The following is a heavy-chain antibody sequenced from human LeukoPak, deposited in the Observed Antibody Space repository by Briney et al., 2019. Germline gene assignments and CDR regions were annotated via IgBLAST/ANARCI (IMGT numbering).Heavy chain of an antibody. Sequence: QPGGSLRLSCTASGFTFRRFAISWVRQTPGKGLEWVAMISYDGSKTFFADSVQGRFTISRDNSQNTATLQMNSLRAEDTAVYYCAKDQAYSSGADYWGQGTLVTVSS. D-gene: IGHD6-19*01. J-gene: IGHJ4*02. CDR3: AKDQAYSSGADY. CDR1: GFTFRRFA. CDR2: ISYDGSKT. V-gene: IGHV3-30-3*01.